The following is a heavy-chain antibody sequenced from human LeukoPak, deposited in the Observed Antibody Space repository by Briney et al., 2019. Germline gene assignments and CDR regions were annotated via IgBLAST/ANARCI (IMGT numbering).Heavy chain of an antibody. Sequence: PGGSLRLSCAASGFTFKSYGMHWVRQAPGKGLEWVAHIRFDESDKYYSDSVKGRFTISRDTSKNTLYLQMNGLRVEDTAVYYCARHVVAVGFDYWGQGTLVTVSS. V-gene: IGHV3-33*01. J-gene: IGHJ4*02. CDR1: GFTFKSYG. D-gene: IGHD3-22*01. CDR2: IRFDESDK. CDR3: ARHVVAVGFDY.